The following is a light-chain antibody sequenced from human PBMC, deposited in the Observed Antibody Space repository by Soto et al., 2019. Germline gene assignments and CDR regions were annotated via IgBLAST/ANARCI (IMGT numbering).Light chain of an antibody. Sequence: DIQMTQSPSSLSASVGDRVTITCQASQDISNYLNWYQQKPGKAPTLLIYDASNLETGVPSRFSGSGSGTDFSFTISSLQSEDTATYYCQQYDNLSGITFGQGTRLEIK. V-gene: IGKV1-33*01. J-gene: IGKJ5*01. CDR3: QQYDNLSGIT. CDR2: DAS. CDR1: QDISNY.